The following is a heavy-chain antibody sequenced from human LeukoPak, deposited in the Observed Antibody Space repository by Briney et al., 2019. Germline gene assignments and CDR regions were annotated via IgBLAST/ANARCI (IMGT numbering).Heavy chain of an antibody. CDR3: ARRTVVTGIDY. Sequence: PSETLSLTCTVSGYSISSGYYWGWIRQPPGKGLEWIGSIYHSGSTYYNPSLKSRVTISVDTSKNQFSLKLSSVTAADTAVYYCARRTVVTGIDYWGQGTLVTVSS. J-gene: IGHJ4*02. CDR2: IYHSGST. V-gene: IGHV4-38-2*02. CDR1: GYSISSGYY. D-gene: IGHD4-23*01.